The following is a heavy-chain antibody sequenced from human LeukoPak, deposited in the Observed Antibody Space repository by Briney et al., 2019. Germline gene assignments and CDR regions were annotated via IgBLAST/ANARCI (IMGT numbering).Heavy chain of an antibody. V-gene: IGHV3-15*01. CDR2: IKSKTDGGTT. CDR3: TTADLTTLFDY. CDR1: GGTFSSYA. D-gene: IGHD3-10*02. Sequence: SCKASGGTFSSYAISWVRQAPGKGLEWVGRIKSKTDGGTTDYAAPVKGRFTISRDDSKNTLYLQMNSLKTEDTAVYYCTTADLTTLFDYWGQGTLVTVSS. J-gene: IGHJ4*02.